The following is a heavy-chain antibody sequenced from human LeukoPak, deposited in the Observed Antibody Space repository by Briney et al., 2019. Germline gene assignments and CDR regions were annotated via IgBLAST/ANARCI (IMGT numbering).Heavy chain of an antibody. CDR1: GFTFGDYA. D-gene: IGHD7-27*01. J-gene: IGHJ4*02. CDR3: TRDTGDGFDY. CDR2: IRSKAYGGTT. Sequence: GGSLRLSCTASGFTFGDYAMSWVRQAPGKGLEWVGFIRSKAYGGTTEYAASVKGRFTISRDDSKSIAYLQMNSLKTEDTAVYYCTRDTGDGFDYWGQGTLVTVSP. V-gene: IGHV3-49*04.